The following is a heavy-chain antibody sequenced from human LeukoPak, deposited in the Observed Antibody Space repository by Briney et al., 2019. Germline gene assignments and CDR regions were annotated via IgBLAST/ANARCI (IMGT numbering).Heavy chain of an antibody. D-gene: IGHD6-19*01. J-gene: IGHJ4*02. CDR1: GFTFSSYG. CDR3: AKDQPALYSSGWQGTFDY. Sequence: GGSLRLSCAASGFTFSSYGMHWVRQAPGKGLEWVAVMSYDGSNKYYADSVKGRFTISRDNSKNTLYLQMNSLRAEDTAVYYCAKDQPALYSSGWQGTFDYWGQGTLVTVSS. V-gene: IGHV3-30*18. CDR2: MSYDGSNK.